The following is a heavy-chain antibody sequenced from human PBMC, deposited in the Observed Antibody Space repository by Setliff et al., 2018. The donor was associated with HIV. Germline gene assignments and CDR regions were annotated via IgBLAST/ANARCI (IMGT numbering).Heavy chain of an antibody. D-gene: IGHD2-15*01. V-gene: IGHV4-4*08. CDR2: IYSSGTT. CDR1: GGPMSGYY. J-gene: IGHJ3*02. CDR3: AKYWRASGTYVFDI. Sequence: PSETLSLTCTVSGGPMSGYYWSWLRQSPVKGLEWIGYIYSSGTTNYNPSFKSRVSIYLDTSRSQFSLMLSSVTAADTAIYYCAKYWRASGTYVFDIWGLGTMVTVSS.